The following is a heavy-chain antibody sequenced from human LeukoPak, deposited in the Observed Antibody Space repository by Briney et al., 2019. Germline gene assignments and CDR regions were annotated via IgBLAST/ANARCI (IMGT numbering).Heavy chain of an antibody. CDR1: GYTFTSYD. CDR3: ARSQTTGFGESIHY. V-gene: IGHV1-18*01. CDR2: ISAQNGNT. D-gene: IGHD3-10*01. Sequence: ASVKVSCKASGYTFTSYDINWVRQAPGQGLEWMGWISAQNGNTKYAQKLQGRVTMTTDTSTSTAYMELRSLRSDDTAVYYCARSQTTGFGESIHYWGQGTLVTVSS. J-gene: IGHJ4*02.